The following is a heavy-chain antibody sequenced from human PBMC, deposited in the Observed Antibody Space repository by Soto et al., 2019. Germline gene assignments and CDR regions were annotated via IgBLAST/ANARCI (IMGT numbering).Heavy chain of an antibody. J-gene: IGHJ6*02. CDR1: GVSLSSSIYY. Sequence: SETLCLTCTFAGVSLSSSIYYWGWIRPPPGKGLEWIGSIYYSGSTYYNPSLKSRVTISVDTSKNQFSLKLSSVTAADTAVYYCARSYDILTGYGMDVWGQGTTVTVSS. CDR3: ARSYDILTGYGMDV. V-gene: IGHV4-39*01. CDR2: IYYSGST. D-gene: IGHD3-9*01.